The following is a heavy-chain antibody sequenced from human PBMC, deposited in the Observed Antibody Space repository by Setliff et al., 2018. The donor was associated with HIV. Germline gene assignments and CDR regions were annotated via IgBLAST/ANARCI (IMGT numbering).Heavy chain of an antibody. J-gene: IGHJ4*02. Sequence: PSETLSLTCTVSGGSITRTPYYWGWIRQSPGKGLEWIGSIYQTGSTYYNPSFKSRVTVSLDMSKNQFSLRLASVTAADTAVYYCTRQAWDSKSSGYFSDYWGQGTLVTVSS. CDR3: TRQAWDSKSSGYFSDY. CDR1: GGSITRTPYY. CDR2: IYQTGST. V-gene: IGHV4-39*01. D-gene: IGHD3-22*01.